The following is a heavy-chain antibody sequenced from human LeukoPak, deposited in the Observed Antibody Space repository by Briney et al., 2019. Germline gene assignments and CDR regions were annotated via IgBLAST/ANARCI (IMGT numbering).Heavy chain of an antibody. CDR3: ARVGGEYSRSSYNFDY. CDR1: GDSISSYY. Sequence: PSETLSLTCTVSGDSISSYYWSWIRQPAGKGLEWIGRIYTSRTTNYNPSLKSRVTMSVDTSKNQFSLKLRSVTAADTAVYYCARVGGEYSRSSYNFDYWGQGTLVTVSS. D-gene: IGHD5-18*01. J-gene: IGHJ4*02. CDR2: IYTSRTT. V-gene: IGHV4-4*07.